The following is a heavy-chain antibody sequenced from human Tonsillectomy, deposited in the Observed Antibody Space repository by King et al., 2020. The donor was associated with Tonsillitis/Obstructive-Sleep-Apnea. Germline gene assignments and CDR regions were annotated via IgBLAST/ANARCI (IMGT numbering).Heavy chain of an antibody. CDR1: GFTFSSYG. D-gene: IGHD2-2*01. J-gene: IGHJ2*01. CDR3: AKSISSSSRKPFDL. CDR2: ISGSGGST. Sequence: VQLVESGGGVVQPGRSLRLSCAASGFTFSSYGMHWVRQAPGKGLEWVSAISGSGGSTYYADSVKGRFTISRDNSKNTLYLQINSLRAEDTAVYYCAKSISSSSRKPFDLWGRGTLVTVSS. V-gene: IGHV3-23*04.